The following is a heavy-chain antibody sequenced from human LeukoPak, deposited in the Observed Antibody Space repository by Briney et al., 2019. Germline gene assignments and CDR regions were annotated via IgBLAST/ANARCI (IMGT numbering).Heavy chain of an antibody. CDR1: GFTFSSYW. CDR3: ARTRRSYYVYDAFDI. D-gene: IGHD1-26*01. V-gene: IGHV3-7*01. CDR2: IKQDGSEK. J-gene: IGHJ3*02. Sequence: GGSLRLSCAASGFTFSSYWMSWVRQAPGKRLEWVANIKQDGSEKYYVDSVKGRFTISRDNAKNSLYLQMNSLRAEDTAVYYCARTRRSYYVYDAFDIWGQGTMVTVSS.